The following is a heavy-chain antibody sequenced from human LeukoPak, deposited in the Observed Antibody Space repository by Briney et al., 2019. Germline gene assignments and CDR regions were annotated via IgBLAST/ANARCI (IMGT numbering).Heavy chain of an antibody. V-gene: IGHV4-4*02. CDR2: IYHSGST. CDR1: GGSISSSNW. CDR3: ARGQSCSGGSCYSEVGY. D-gene: IGHD2-15*01. J-gene: IGHJ4*02. Sequence: SETLSLTCAVSGGSISSSNWWSWVRQPPGKGLEWIGEIYHSGSTNYNPSLKSRVTISVDKSKNQFSLKLSSVTAADTAVYYCARGQSCSGGSCYSEVGYWGQGTLVTVSS.